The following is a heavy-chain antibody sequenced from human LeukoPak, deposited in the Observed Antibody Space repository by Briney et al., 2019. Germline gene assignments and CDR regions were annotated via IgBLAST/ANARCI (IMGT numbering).Heavy chain of an antibody. CDR2: ISAYNGNT. D-gene: IGHD3-22*01. J-gene: IGHJ4*02. V-gene: IGHV1-18*01. Sequence: GASVKVSCKASGYTFTSYGISWVRQAPGQGLEWMGWISAYNGNTNYAQKLQGRVTMTTDTSTSTAYMELRSLRSDDTAVYYCARDQRGSYYYDSSGYYPLDYWGQGTLVTVSS. CDR3: ARDQRGSYYYDSSGYYPLDY. CDR1: GYTFTSYG.